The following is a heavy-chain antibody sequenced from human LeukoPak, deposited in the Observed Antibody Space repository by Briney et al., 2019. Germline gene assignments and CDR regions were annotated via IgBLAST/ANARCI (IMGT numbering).Heavy chain of an antibody. CDR3: AKDKSQVGVDSASTLVDH. V-gene: IGHV3-30*02. CDR1: VFTFRNFG. J-gene: IGHJ4*02. Sequence: GGSLTLSCAASVFTFRNFGMHWVRQAPGKGLEWVAFIRFDGRDDYYVDSLKGRFTISRDNSKNTVYLQMNTLTSEDTALYYCAKDKSQVGVDSASTLVDHWGQGTLVIVSS. D-gene: IGHD2-8*02. CDR2: IRFDGRDD.